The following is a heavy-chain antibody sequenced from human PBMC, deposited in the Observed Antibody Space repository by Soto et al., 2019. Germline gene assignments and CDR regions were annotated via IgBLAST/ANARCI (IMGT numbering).Heavy chain of an antibody. CDR3: ARQDRVVAEGRWFDP. Sequence: ETLSLSFTVAGYSISSGYHWAWILHPPGKGLEWLGSVHYSGNTYYNPSLKSRLTISVDKSKNQFSLNLSSVTAADTAVYYCARQDRVVAEGRWFDPWGQGTLVTVSS. CDR2: VHYSGNT. CDR1: GYSISSGYH. J-gene: IGHJ5*02. D-gene: IGHD2-15*01. V-gene: IGHV4-38-2*02.